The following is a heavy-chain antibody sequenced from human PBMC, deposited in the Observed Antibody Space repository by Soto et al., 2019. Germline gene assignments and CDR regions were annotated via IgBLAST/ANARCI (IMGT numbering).Heavy chain of an antibody. V-gene: IGHV1-3*01. CDR3: ARGRPPKAKVGSSGWYGDYYYYYGMDV. CDR2: INAGNGNT. CDR1: GYTFTSYA. Sequence: ASVKVSCKASGYTFTSYAMHWVGQAPGQRLEWMGWINAGNGNTKYSQKFQGRVTITRDTSASTAYMELSSLRSEDTAVYYCARGRPPKAKVGSSGWYGDYYYYYGMDVWGQGTTVTVSS. J-gene: IGHJ6*02. D-gene: IGHD6-19*01.